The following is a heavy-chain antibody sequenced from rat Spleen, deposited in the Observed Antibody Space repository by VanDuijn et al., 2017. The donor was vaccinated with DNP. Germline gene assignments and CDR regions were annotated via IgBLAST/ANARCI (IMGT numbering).Heavy chain of an antibody. V-gene: IGHV3-1*01. Sequence: EVQLQESGPGLVKPSQSLSLTCSVTGYSITSNYWAWIRKFPGNKMEWMGYISYSGTTNYDPSLKSRISMPRDTSKNQFYLQLNSVTNEDTATYYCTRAEGTGFPYWGQGTLVSVSS. J-gene: IGHJ3*01. D-gene: IGHD1-11*01. CDR3: TRAEGTGFPY. CDR2: ISYSGTT. CDR1: GYSITSNY.